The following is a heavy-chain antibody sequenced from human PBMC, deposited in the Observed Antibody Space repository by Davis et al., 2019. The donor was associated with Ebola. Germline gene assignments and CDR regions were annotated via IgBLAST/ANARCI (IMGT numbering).Heavy chain of an antibody. D-gene: IGHD6-13*01. CDR1: GFTFSSYA. Sequence: GGSLRLSCAASGFTFSSYAMHWVRQAPGKGLEWVSSISSSSSYIYYADSVKGRFTISRDNAKNSLYLQMNSLRAEDTAVYYCARDHGSSSWYLALPGYFDLWGRGTLVTVSS. CDR2: ISSSSSYI. CDR3: ARDHGSSSWYLALPGYFDL. J-gene: IGHJ2*01. V-gene: IGHV3-21*01.